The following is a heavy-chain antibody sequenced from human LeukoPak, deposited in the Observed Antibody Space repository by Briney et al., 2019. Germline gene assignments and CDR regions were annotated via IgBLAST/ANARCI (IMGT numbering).Heavy chain of an antibody. J-gene: IGHJ4*02. CDR2: INHSGST. CDR3: ARGTLRYDILTGYYNGEFDY. Sequence: SETLSLTCAVYGGSFSGYYWSWIRQPPGKGLEWIGEINHSGSTNYNPSLKSRVTISLDTSNSQFSLKMSSVTAADTAVYYCARGTLRYDILTGYYNGEFDYWGQGTLVTVSS. V-gene: IGHV4-34*01. CDR1: GGSFSGYY. D-gene: IGHD3-9*01.